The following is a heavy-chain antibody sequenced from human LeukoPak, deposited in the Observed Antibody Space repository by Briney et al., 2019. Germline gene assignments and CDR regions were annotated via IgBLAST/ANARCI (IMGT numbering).Heavy chain of an antibody. CDR2: ISSSGYYI. CDR3: ARDIATAGHLAFDY. CDR1: GFTFSTYT. D-gene: IGHD6-13*01. Sequence: PGGSLRLSCAASGFTFSTYTMNWVRQAPGKGLEWVSSISSSGYYIYYADSVKGRFTIPRDNAKNSLYLQMNSLRAEDTAVYYCARDIATAGHLAFDYWGQGILVTVSS. J-gene: IGHJ4*02. V-gene: IGHV3-21*01.